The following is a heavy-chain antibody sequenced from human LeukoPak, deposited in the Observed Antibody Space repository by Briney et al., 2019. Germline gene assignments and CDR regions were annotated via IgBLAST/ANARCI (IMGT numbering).Heavy chain of an antibody. Sequence: PSETLSLTCAVYGGSFSGYYWSWIRQPPGKGLEWIGEINHSGSTNYNPSLKSRVTISVDTSKNQFSLKLSSVTAADTAVYYCSRDLAVATTRFDYWGQGTLVTVSS. J-gene: IGHJ4*02. V-gene: IGHV4-34*01. CDR3: SRDLAVATTRFDY. CDR2: INHSGST. D-gene: IGHD6-19*01. CDR1: GGSFSGYY.